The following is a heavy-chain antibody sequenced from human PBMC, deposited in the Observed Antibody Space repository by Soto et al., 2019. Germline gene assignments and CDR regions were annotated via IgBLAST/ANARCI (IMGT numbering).Heavy chain of an antibody. Sequence: EVQLVESGGGLVQPGGSLRLSCAASGFTFNIYWMHWVRQAPGKGLVWVSRINSAGSITTYADSVKGRFTISRDNAKNTLYLQMNSLGAEDTAVYYCATLSGSTAGWDHYGMDLWGQGTSVIVSS. V-gene: IGHV3-74*01. CDR2: INSAGSIT. J-gene: IGHJ6*02. CDR1: GFTFNIYW. D-gene: IGHD1-26*01. CDR3: ATLSGSTAGWDHYGMDL.